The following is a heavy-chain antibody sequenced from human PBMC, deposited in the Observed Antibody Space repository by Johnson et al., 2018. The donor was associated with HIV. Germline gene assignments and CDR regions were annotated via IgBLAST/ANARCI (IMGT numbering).Heavy chain of an antibody. CDR1: GFTFSSYA. CDR3: ARDLEDIVVVPAAIGAFDI. J-gene: IGHJ3*02. Sequence: QMQLVESGGGVVQPGRSLRLSCAASGFTFSSYAMHWVRQAPGKGLEWVAVISYDGSNKYYADSVKGRFTISRDNSKNTLYLHMNSLRAEDTAVYYCARDLEDIVVVPAAIGAFDIWGQGTMVTVSS. CDR2: ISYDGSNK. V-gene: IGHV3-30-3*01. D-gene: IGHD2-2*01.